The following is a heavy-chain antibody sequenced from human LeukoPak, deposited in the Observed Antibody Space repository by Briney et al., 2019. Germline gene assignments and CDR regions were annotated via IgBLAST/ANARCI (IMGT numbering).Heavy chain of an antibody. CDR3: ASAGYSSSWYRWFDP. D-gene: IGHD6-13*01. CDR1: GFTFSNYS. CDR2: ISSSSSYI. J-gene: IGHJ5*02. Sequence: GGTLRLSCAASGFTFSNYSMNWVRQAPGKGLEWVSSISSSSSYIYYADSVKGRFTISRDNAKNSLYLQMNSLRAEDTAVYYCASAGYSSSWYRWFDPWGQGTLVTVSS. V-gene: IGHV3-21*01.